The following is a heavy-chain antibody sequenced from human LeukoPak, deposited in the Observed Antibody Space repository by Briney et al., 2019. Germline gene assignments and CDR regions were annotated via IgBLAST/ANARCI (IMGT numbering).Heavy chain of an antibody. J-gene: IGHJ6*03. D-gene: IGHD5-12*01. Sequence: PSETLSLTCAVYGGSFSGYYWSWIRQPPGKGLEWIGEINHSGSTNYNPSLKSRVTISVDTSKNQFSLKLSSVTAADTAVYYCARVTRGGHYYYMDVWGKGTTVTVSS. CDR2: INHSGST. CDR3: ARVTRGGHYYYMDV. V-gene: IGHV4-34*01. CDR1: GGSFSGYY.